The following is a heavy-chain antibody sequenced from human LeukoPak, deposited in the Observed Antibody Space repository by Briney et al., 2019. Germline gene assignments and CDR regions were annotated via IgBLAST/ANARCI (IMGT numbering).Heavy chain of an antibody. CDR1: GDTVSSKSGA. CDR2: TYYRSEWFN. D-gene: IGHD3-16*01. CDR3: ASEQGGSFHH. Sequence: QTLSLTCAISGDTVSSKSGAWNWIRQSPSRGLEWLGRTYYRSEWFNDYEESVKSRIIINADTSKNQISLQLKSVSPEDTAVYYCASEQGGSFHHWGQGTLVFVSS. J-gene: IGHJ1*01. V-gene: IGHV6-1*01.